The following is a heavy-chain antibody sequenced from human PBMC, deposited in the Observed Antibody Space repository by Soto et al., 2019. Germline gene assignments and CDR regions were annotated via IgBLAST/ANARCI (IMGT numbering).Heavy chain of an antibody. CDR1: GLGVRNNY. J-gene: IGHJ6*02. Sequence: EVRLEASGGGLIQPGGSLRLSCTADGLGVRNNYMSWVRQAPGMGLEWVSVIYNDGTTYYADSVKGRFTLSRDTSKNTLSLQMDSLRAEDTAVYYCVRPLPSGRNYGMDVWGQGTTVTVSS. D-gene: IGHD3-10*01. CDR3: VRPLPSGRNYGMDV. V-gene: IGHV3-53*01. CDR2: IYNDGTT.